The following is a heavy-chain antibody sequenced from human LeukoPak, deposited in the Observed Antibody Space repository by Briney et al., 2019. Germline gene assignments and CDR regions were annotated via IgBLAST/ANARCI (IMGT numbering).Heavy chain of an antibody. CDR3: ASGRYYDFWSGYYNGLDY. D-gene: IGHD3-3*01. Sequence: SETLSLTCAVYGGSFSGYYLSWIRQPPGKGLEWIGEINHSGSTNYNPSLKSRVTISVDTSKNQFSLKLSSVTAADTAVYYCASGRYYDFWSGYYNGLDYWGQGTLVTVSS. J-gene: IGHJ4*02. V-gene: IGHV4-34*01. CDR1: GGSFSGYY. CDR2: INHSGST.